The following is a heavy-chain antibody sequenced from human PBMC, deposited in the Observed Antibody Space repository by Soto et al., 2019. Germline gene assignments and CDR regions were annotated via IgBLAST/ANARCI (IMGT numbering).Heavy chain of an antibody. Sequence: ASVKVSCKASGYTFTSYAMHWVRQAPGQGLEWMGWISAYNGNTNYAQNLQGRVTMTTDTSTSTAYMELRSLRSDDTAVYYCARDLPPVDYWGQGTLVTVSS. CDR1: GYTFTSYA. CDR2: ISAYNGNT. V-gene: IGHV1-18*01. J-gene: IGHJ4*02. CDR3: ARDLPPVDY.